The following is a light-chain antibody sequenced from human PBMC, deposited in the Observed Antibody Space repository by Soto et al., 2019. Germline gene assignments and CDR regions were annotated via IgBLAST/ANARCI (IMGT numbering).Light chain of an antibody. V-gene: IGKV1-5*03. CDR3: QQRSNWPIT. CDR1: QSISSW. J-gene: IGKJ5*01. Sequence: DIQMTQSPSTLSASVGDRVTITCLASQSISSWLAWYQQKPGKAPKLLMYKASSLESGVPSRFSGSGSGTEFTLTISSLEPEDFAVYYCQQRSNWPITFGQGTRLEIK. CDR2: KAS.